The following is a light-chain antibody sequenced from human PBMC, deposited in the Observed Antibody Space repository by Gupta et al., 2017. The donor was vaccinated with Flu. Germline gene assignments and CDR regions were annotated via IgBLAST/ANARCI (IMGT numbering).Light chain of an antibody. CDR1: RSNIGSNT. J-gene: IGLJ2*01. CDR2: SND. CDR3: AAWDDSLKGSVL. V-gene: IGLV1-44*01. Sequence: SVLTHPPSAPGTPGRGVTISCSGSRSNIGSNTVNWYQQLPGTAPKLLIYSNDQRPSGVPDRFSGAKSGASAFLETSGLRSEDDADDYCAAWDDSLKGSVLFGGGTKLTVL.